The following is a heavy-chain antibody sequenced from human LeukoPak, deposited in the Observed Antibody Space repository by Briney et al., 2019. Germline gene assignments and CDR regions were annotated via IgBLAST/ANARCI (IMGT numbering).Heavy chain of an antibody. V-gene: IGHV3-30*02. CDR1: GFTFRYYG. J-gene: IGHJ4*02. CDR2: TRDDGSNI. D-gene: IGHD6-19*01. CDR3: ARAAYYNNGWPLDY. Sequence: GGSLRLSCAASGFTFRYYGMQWVRQAPGKGLEWVAFTRDDGSNIHYVDSVKGRFTISRDNSKNTLYLQMNSLRPEDTAVYYCARAAYYNNGWPLDYWGQGTLVTVSS.